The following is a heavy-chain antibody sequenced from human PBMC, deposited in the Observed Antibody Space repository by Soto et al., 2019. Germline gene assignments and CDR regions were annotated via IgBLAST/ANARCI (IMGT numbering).Heavy chain of an antibody. J-gene: IGHJ3*02. CDR1: GFTFSSYA. CDR2: ISYDGSNK. Sequence: QVQLVESGGGVVQPGRSLRLSCAASGFTFSSYAMHWVRQAPGKGPEWVAVISYDGSNKYYADSVKGRFTISRDNSKNTLYLQMNSLRAEDTAVYYCAREARGEYAFDIWGQGTMVTVSS. V-gene: IGHV3-30-3*01. CDR3: AREARGEYAFDI.